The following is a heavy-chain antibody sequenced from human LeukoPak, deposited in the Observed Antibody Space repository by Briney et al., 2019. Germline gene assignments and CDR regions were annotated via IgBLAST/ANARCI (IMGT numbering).Heavy chain of an antibody. Sequence: SETLSLTCAVSGDSISSRHYYWAWIRQPPGKGLEWIGNVYYSGTTHYNPSLQSRVTISVDTSKNQFSLKVNSVTAADTAMYYCARRDSGGWFRYNWFDPWGQGTLVTVSS. CDR3: ARRDSGGWFRYNWFDP. D-gene: IGHD2-15*01. CDR1: GDSISSRHYY. CDR2: VYYSGTT. V-gene: IGHV4-39*01. J-gene: IGHJ5*02.